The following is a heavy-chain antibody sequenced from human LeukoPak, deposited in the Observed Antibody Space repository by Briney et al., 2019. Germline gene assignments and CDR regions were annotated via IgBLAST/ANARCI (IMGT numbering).Heavy chain of an antibody. CDR3: ARGGFTGTNPFDY. CDR1: GFTFSSYA. V-gene: IGHV3-30*04. CDR2: ISYDGSSK. J-gene: IGHJ4*02. Sequence: GRSLRLSCAASGFTFSSYAMHSVRQAPAKGLEWVAVISYDGSSKYYADSVKGRFTISRDNSKNTLYLQMNSLRAEDTAVYYCARGGFTGTNPFDYWGQGTLVTVSS. D-gene: IGHD1-1*01.